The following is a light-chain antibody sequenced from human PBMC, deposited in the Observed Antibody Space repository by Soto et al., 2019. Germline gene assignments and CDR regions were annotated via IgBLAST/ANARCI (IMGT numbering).Light chain of an antibody. J-gene: IGLJ1*01. CDR1: SSDVGNSNG. V-gene: IGLV2-18*02. Sequence: QSVLTQPLSVPGSPGQSVAISCTGTSSDVGNSNGVSWYHQPPGTAPKLIIYDVNNRPSGVPDRFSGSKSGNTASLTISGLQAKDEGDYYCSSYTSSSTYVFGTGTKVTVL. CDR2: DVN. CDR3: SSYTSSSTYV.